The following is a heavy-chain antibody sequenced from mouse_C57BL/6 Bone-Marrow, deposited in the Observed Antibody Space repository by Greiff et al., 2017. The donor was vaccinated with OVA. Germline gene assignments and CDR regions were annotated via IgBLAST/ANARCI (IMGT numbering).Heavy chain of an antibody. Sequence: VQLKESGPVLVKPGASVKMSCKASGYTFTDYYMNWVKQSHGKSLEWIGVINPYNGGTSYNQKFKGKATLTVDKSSSTAYMELNSLTSEDSAVYYCARYRQLNFPPYYYAMDYWGQGTSVTVSS. V-gene: IGHV1-19*01. D-gene: IGHD6-1*01. CDR3: ARYRQLNFPPYYYAMDY. CDR1: GYTFTDYY. CDR2: INPYNGGT. J-gene: IGHJ4*01.